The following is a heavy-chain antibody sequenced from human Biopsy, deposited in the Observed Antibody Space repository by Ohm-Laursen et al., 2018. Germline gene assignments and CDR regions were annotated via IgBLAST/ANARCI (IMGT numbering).Heavy chain of an antibody. CDR2: ISTYNGNT. CDR1: GYTFSSYG. V-gene: IGHV1-18*01. D-gene: IGHD2-2*01. J-gene: IGHJ3*02. CDR3: ARGGTLVVVPTAVLHSFDI. Sequence: GASVMASCKASGYTFSSYGINWVRQAPGQGLEWLGWISTYNGNTSYAQNLQGRVTMTTDTSTSTAYMELRSLRSDDTAVYYCARGGTLVVVPTAVLHSFDIWGQGTMVTVSS.